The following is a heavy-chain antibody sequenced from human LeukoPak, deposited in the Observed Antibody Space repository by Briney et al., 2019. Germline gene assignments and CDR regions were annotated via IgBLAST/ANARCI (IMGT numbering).Heavy chain of an antibody. Sequence: GGSLRLSCAASGFTFSSYWMSWVRQAPGKGLEWVAHIKQDGSEKYYVDSVKGRFTISRDNAKNSLYLQMNSLRAEDTAVYYCARPSSSWSREEYYFDYWGQGTLVTVSS. J-gene: IGHJ4*02. CDR3: ARPSSSWSREEYYFDY. D-gene: IGHD6-13*01. CDR2: IKQDGSEK. CDR1: GFTFSSYW. V-gene: IGHV3-7*01.